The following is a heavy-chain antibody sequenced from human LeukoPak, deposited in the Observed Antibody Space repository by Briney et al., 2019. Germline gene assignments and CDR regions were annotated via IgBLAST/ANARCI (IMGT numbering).Heavy chain of an antibody. CDR3: ARRVAGSHYYGMDV. D-gene: IGHD2-15*01. CDR1: GYSFIKYW. V-gene: IGHV5-51*01. CDR2: IYPGDSDT. Sequence: GESLKISCKASGYSFIKYWIGWVRQLPGKGLEWMGIIYPGDSDTRYGPSFQGQVTISADKSISTAYLQWSSLKASDTAMYYCARRVAGSHYYGMDVWGQGTTVTVSS. J-gene: IGHJ6*02.